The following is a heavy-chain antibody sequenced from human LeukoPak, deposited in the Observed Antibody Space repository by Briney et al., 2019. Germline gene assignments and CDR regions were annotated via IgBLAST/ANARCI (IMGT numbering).Heavy chain of an antibody. D-gene: IGHD5-12*01. J-gene: IGHJ4*02. V-gene: IGHV4-61*02. CDR3: ASSNWLRDANFDS. CDR2: VITSGGT. CDR1: GVSISSTSYY. Sequence: SETLSLTCTVSGVSISSTSYYWSWIRQPAGKGLEWIGRVITSGGTNYTPSLKSRVTISVTTSKNQFSLKLSSVTAADTAVYFCASSNWLRDANFDSWGQGTLVTVSS.